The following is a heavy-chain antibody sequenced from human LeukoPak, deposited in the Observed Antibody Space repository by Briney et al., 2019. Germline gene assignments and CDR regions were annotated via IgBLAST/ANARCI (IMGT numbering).Heavy chain of an antibody. J-gene: IGHJ6*02. V-gene: IGHV3-30-3*01. CDR3: AKDLDYGMDV. CDR2: ISYDGSNK. CDR1: GFTFSNYA. Sequence: GGSLRLSCAASGFTFSNYAMHWVRQAPGKGLEWVAVISYDGSNKYYADSVKGRFTISRDNSKNTLYLQMNSLRAEDTAVYYCAKDLDYGMDVWGQGTTVTVSS.